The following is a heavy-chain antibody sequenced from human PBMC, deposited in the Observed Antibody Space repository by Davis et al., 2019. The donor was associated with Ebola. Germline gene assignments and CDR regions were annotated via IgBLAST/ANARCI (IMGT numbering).Heavy chain of an antibody. D-gene: IGHD2-2*01. CDR1: GYTFTSYG. CDR2: INPSGGST. J-gene: IGHJ5*02. V-gene: IGHV1-46*01. Sequence: AASVKVSCKASGYTFTSYGISWVRQAPGQGLEWMGIINPSGGSTGFAQKFQGRLTMSRDTSASTVYMELSSLRSEDTAVYSCARRYCSSTSCLNNWFDPWGQGTLVTVSS. CDR3: ARRYCSSTSCLNNWFDP.